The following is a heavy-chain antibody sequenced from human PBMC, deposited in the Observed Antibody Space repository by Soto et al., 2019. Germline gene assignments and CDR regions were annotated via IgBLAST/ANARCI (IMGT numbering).Heavy chain of an antibody. CDR1: VFSLSTSGVG. D-gene: IGHD6-13*01. V-gene: IGHV2-5*01. Sequence: XGPTLLPPPSPVPLTCTFSVFSLSTSGVGVGCIRQPPGKALEWLALIYLNYDKRYSSSLKSRLPITNDTSNNQVVLTMTHLGPVETATYYCAKGVAVAGYYYYFYAMDVWGQGTTVTVSS. CDR2: IYLNYDK. J-gene: IGHJ6*02. CDR3: AKGVAVAGYYYYFYAMDV.